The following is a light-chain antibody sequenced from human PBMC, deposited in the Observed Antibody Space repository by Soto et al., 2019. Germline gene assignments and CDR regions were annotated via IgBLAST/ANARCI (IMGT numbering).Light chain of an antibody. CDR3: QQSYSTPFT. J-gene: IGKJ3*01. Sequence: DIQMTQSPSFLSESAGDRVTITYRASQSISSYLNWYQQKPGKAPKLLIYAASSLQSGVPSRFSGSGSGTDFTLTISSLQPEDFATYYCQQSYSTPFTFGPGTKVEIK. V-gene: IGKV1-39*01. CDR2: AAS. CDR1: QSISSY.